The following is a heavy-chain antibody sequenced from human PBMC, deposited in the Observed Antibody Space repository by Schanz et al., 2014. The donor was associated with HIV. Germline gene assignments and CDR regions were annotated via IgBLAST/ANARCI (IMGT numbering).Heavy chain of an antibody. V-gene: IGHV3-23*01. Sequence: EVQLLESGGGLVQPGGSLRLSCAASGFTFSSDAMSWVRQAPGKGLEWVSSISRTGGSTYYADSVKGRFTISRDNSKNTLYLQMNSLRAEDTAVYYCARGEAITSYYYYYGMDVWGQGTTVTVSS. CDR3: ARGEAITSYYYYYGMDV. J-gene: IGHJ6*02. CDR1: GFTFSSDA. D-gene: IGHD1-20*01. CDR2: ISRTGGST.